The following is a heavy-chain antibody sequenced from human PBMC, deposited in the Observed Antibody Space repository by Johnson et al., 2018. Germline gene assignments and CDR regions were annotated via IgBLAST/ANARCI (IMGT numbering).Heavy chain of an antibody. V-gene: IGHV3-74*02. J-gene: IGHJ1*01. CDR1: GFTFSSYW. CDR3: AKMVTGSYYLEYVQH. CDR2: INSDGSST. Sequence: VQLVESGGGLVQPGGSLRLSCAASGFTFSSYWMHWVRQAPGKGLVWVSRINSDGSSTSYADSVKGRFTISSDNAKTTLYLHMNSLRAEDTAVYYCAKMVTGSYYLEYVQHWGQGTLVTVSS. D-gene: IGHD1-26*01.